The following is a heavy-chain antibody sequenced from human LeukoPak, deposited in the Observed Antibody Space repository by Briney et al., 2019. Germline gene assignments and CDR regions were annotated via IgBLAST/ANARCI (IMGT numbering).Heavy chain of an antibody. CDR3: ARQYYYDSSGSGGYYYYGMNV. CDR2: IYPGDSDT. Sequence: GESLKISCKGSGYIFTSYWIGWVRQMPGKGLEWMGIIYPGDSDTRYSPSFQGQVTISADKSISTAYLQWSSLKASDTAMYYCARQYYYDSSGSGGYYYYGMNVWGQGTTVTVSS. CDR1: GYIFTSYW. V-gene: IGHV5-51*01. J-gene: IGHJ6*02. D-gene: IGHD3-22*01.